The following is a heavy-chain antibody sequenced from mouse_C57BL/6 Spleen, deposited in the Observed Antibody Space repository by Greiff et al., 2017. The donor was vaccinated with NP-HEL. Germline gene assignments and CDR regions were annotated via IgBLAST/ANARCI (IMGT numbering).Heavy chain of an antibody. CDR3: ARKDYYGSNYAMDY. CDR1: GFTFSDYG. V-gene: IGHV5-17*01. J-gene: IGHJ4*01. CDR2: ISSSSSTI. Sequence: EVKLVESGGGLVKPGGSLKLSCAASGFTFSDYGMHWVRQAPEKGLEWVAYISSSSSTIYYADTVKGRFTISRDNAKNTLFLQMTSLRSEDTAMYYCARKDYYGSNYAMDYWGQGTSVTVSS. D-gene: IGHD1-1*01.